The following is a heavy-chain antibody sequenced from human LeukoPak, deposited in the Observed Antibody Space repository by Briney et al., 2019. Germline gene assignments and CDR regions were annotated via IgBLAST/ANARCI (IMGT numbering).Heavy chain of an antibody. CDR3: ARRGGTYYYDSSGYYRFDY. Sequence: SETLSLTCAVYGGSFSGYYWSWIRQPPGKGLEWIGEINHSGSTNYNPSPKSRVTISVDTSKNQFSLKLSSVTAADTAVYYCARRGGTYYYDSSGYYRFDYWGQGTLVTVSS. CDR1: GGSFSGYY. J-gene: IGHJ4*02. V-gene: IGHV4-34*01. D-gene: IGHD3-22*01. CDR2: INHSGST.